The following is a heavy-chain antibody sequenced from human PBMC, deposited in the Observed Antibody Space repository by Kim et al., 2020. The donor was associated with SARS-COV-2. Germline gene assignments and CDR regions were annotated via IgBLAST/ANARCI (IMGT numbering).Heavy chain of an antibody. CDR1: GFTFSSYT. CDR2: ISASGWT. Sequence: GGSLRLSCAASGFTFSSYTMNWVRQAPGKGLEWVSTISASGWTDYTDSVKGRFTISRDNSKNTVDLQMNSLRAEDTALYYCAKDPIPGDNMVWLDSWGQGTLVTVSS. CDR3: AKDPIPGDNMVWLDS. V-gene: IGHV3-23*01. J-gene: IGHJ5*01. D-gene: IGHD2-2*01.